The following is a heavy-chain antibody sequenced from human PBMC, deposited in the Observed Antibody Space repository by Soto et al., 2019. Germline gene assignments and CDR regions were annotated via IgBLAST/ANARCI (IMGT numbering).Heavy chain of an antibody. CDR2: IYYSGST. J-gene: IGHJ3*02. V-gene: IGHV4-39*01. CDR1: GGSISSSSYY. D-gene: IGHD3-3*01. Sequence: QLQLQESGPGLVKPSETLSLTCTVSGGSISSSSYYWGWIRQPPGTGLEWIGSIYYSGSTYHNPSLKSLVTRSVDTSKIQFALKLSSVTAADTAVYYCARHPPPPGFEWLGGGAFDIWGQGTMVTVSS. CDR3: ARHPPPPGFEWLGGGAFDI.